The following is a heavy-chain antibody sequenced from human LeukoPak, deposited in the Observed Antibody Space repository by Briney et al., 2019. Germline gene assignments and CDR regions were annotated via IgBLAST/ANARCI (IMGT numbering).Heavy chain of an antibody. V-gene: IGHV3-48*03. D-gene: IGHD3-10*01. CDR3: ARDPTYYYGSGSKDGY. CDR2: ISSSGSTI. J-gene: IGHJ4*02. CDR1: GFTFSSYE. Sequence: GGSLRLSCAASGFTFSSYEMNWVRQAPGKGLEWVSYISSSGSTIYYADSVKGRFTISRDNAKNSLYLQMNSLRAEDTAVYYCARDPTYYYGSGSKDGYWGQGTLVTVSS.